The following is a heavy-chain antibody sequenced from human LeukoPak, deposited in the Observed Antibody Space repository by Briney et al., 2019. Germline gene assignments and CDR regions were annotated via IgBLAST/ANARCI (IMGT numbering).Heavy chain of an antibody. CDR2: INHSGST. CDR1: GGSFSGYY. V-gene: IGHV4-34*01. Sequence: SETLSLTCAVYGGSFSGYYWSWIRQPPGKGLEWIGEINHSGSTNYNPSLKSRVTISVDTSKNQFSLKLSSVTAADTAVYYCARGTVTTNFDYWGQGTLVTVSS. D-gene: IGHD4-11*01. CDR3: ARGTVTTNFDY. J-gene: IGHJ4*02.